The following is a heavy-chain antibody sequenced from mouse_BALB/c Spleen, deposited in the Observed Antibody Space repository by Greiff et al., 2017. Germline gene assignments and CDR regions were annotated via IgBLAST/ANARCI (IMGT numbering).Heavy chain of an antibody. CDR3: ARDLTLDY. V-gene: IGHV7-3*02. CDR1: GFTFTDYY. Sequence: EVQGVESGGGLVQPGGSLRLSCATSGFTFTDYYMSWVRQPPGKALEWLGFIRNKANGYTTEYSASVKGRFTISRDNSQSILYLQMNTLRAEDSATYYCARDLTLDYWGQGTTLTVSS. CDR2: IRNKANGYTT. J-gene: IGHJ2*01.